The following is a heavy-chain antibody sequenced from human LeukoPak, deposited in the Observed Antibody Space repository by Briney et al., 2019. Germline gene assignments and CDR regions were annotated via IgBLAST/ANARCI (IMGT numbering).Heavy chain of an antibody. CDR1: GYTFTGYY. CDR3: ARAMVRGGLGAYFDY. D-gene: IGHD3-10*01. CDR2: INPNSGGT. Sequence: ASVKVSCKASGYTFTGYYMHWVRQAPGQGLEWMGWINPNSGGTNYAQKFQGRVTMTRDTSISTAYMELSRLRSDDTAVYYCARAMVRGGLGAYFDYWGQGTLVTVSS. V-gene: IGHV1-2*02. J-gene: IGHJ4*02.